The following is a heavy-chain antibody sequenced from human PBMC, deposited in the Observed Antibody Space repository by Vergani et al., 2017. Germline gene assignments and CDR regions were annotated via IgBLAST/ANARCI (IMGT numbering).Heavy chain of an antibody. CDR3: AKSMAAGTDYYYGMDV. Sequence: QVQLVQSGSELKKPGASVKVSCKASGYTFTSYDMNWVRQAPGQGLEWMGWINPNTGNPTYAQGFTGRFVFSLDTSVSTAYLQISSLKAEDTAVYYCAKSMAAGTDYYYGMDVWGQGTTVTVSS. CDR2: INPNTGNP. D-gene: IGHD6-13*01. J-gene: IGHJ6*02. V-gene: IGHV7-4-1*02. CDR1: GYTFTSYD.